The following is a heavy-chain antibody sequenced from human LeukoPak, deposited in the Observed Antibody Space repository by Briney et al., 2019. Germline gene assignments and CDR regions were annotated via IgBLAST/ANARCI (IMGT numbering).Heavy chain of an antibody. V-gene: IGHV3-23*01. CDR1: GFTFSSYA. CDR3: AKEGGYDFWSRGATEFDP. D-gene: IGHD3-3*01. Sequence: GGSLRLSCAASGFTFSSYAMSWVRQAPGKGLEWVSAISCSGGSTYYADSVKGRFTISRDNSKNTLYLQMNSLRAEDTAVYYCAKEGGYDFWSRGATEFDPWGQGSLVTVSS. J-gene: IGHJ5*02. CDR2: ISCSGGST.